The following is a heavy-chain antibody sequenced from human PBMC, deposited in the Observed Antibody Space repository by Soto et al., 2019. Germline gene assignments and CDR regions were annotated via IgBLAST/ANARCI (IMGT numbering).Heavy chain of an antibody. CDR1: GSSIITSYY. Sequence: PSGPLCLTCSGSGSSIITSYYWGWIRQSPGKGLEWIGSAYYSGSTYYNPSLKSRVTISVDTSKNQFSLKLSSVTAADTAVYYCARDVIGNSDYWGQGTLVTVSS. J-gene: IGHJ4*02. CDR2: AYYSGST. CDR3: ARDVIGNSDY. D-gene: IGHD4-4*01. V-gene: IGHV4-38-2*02.